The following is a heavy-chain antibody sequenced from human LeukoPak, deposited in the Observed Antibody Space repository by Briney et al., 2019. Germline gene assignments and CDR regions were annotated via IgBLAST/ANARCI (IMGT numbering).Heavy chain of an antibody. CDR2: IYNSGTT. Sequence: SETLSLTCTVSGGSFSSYYWTWLRQPAGKGLEWIGRIYNSGTTNYSPSLESRVTMSLDTSKNRFSLSLSSVTAADTAVYYCARDRLGATGHWRIDVWGRGTLVTVSS. J-gene: IGHJ2*01. CDR1: GGSFSSYY. D-gene: IGHD1-26*01. V-gene: IGHV4-4*07. CDR3: ARDRLGATGHWRIDV.